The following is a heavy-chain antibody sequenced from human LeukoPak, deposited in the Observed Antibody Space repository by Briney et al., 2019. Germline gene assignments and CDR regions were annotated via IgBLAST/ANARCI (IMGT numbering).Heavy chain of an antibody. J-gene: IGHJ5*01. Sequence: GGSLRLSCAASGSTFNTYGMHWVRQAPGKGREWVAFIRFDGSEKYYADSVKGRFTISRDTSKSTLYLQMNSLRGEDTAVYYCAKVWNNWNYENWFDSWGQGTLVTVSS. V-gene: IGHV3-30*02. CDR3: AKVWNNWNYENWFDS. CDR1: GSTFNTYG. CDR2: IRFDGSEK. D-gene: IGHD1-7*01.